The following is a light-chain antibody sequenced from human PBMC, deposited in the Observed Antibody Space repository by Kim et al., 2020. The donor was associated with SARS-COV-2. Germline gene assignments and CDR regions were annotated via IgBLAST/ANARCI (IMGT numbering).Light chain of an antibody. V-gene: IGLV1-40*01. Sequence: VTIACTGGSSNTGTGYDVHWYQQLPGTAPKLLIYDNINRPSGVPDRFSGSKSGTSASLAITGLQAEDEADYYCQSYDSSLSGFVVFGGGTQLTVL. CDR1: SSNTGTGYD. CDR3: QSYDSSLSGFVV. J-gene: IGLJ2*01. CDR2: DNI.